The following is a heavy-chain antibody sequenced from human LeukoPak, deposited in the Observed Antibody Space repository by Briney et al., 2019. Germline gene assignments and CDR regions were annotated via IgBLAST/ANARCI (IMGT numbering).Heavy chain of an antibody. D-gene: IGHD5-18*01. Sequence: PSETLSLTCTVSGGSISTYYWSWVRLPPGKGLEWIGYIYNSGSTKYNPSLKSRVTVSVDTSKNQLSLKLSSVTAADTAVYYCARARPDTAMAVDYWGQGTRVTVSS. V-gene: IGHV4-59*01. CDR3: ARARPDTAMAVDY. J-gene: IGHJ4*02. CDR1: GGSISTYY. CDR2: IYNSGST.